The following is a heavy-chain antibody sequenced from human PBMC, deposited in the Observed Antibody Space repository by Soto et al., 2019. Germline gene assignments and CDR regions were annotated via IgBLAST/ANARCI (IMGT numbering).Heavy chain of an antibody. CDR2: INPNSGGT. V-gene: IGHV1-2*02. CDR3: ARDPATAKPEGVDF. Sequence: QVQLVQSGAEVRKPGASVKVSCKASGYTFSDYYIHWVRQAPGQGLGRMGWINPNSGGTKYAPKFQGGVTMTRDTSITTAYMELSRLKSGDTAVYYCARDPATAKPEGVDFWGQGTLVTVSS. J-gene: IGHJ4*02. D-gene: IGHD1-1*01. CDR1: GYTFSDYY.